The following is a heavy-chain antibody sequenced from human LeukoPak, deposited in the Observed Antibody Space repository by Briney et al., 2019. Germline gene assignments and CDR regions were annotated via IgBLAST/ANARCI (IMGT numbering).Heavy chain of an antibody. Sequence: PSETLSLTCAVSRYSISSGYYWGWIRQPPGKGLEWIGSIYHSGSTYYNPSLKSRVTISVDTSKNQFSLKLSSVTAADTAVYYCASAYYDFWSGRPSAFDIWGQGTMVTVSS. D-gene: IGHD3-3*01. CDR2: IYHSGST. J-gene: IGHJ3*02. CDR1: RYSISSGYY. CDR3: ASAYYDFWSGRPSAFDI. V-gene: IGHV4-38-2*01.